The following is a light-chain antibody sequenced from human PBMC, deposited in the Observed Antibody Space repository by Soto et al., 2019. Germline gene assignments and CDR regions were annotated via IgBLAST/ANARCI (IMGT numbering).Light chain of an antibody. CDR1: SSDVGGYNY. CDR3: CSYAGSYTLYV. Sequence: SVLTQPRSVSGSPGQSVTISCTGTSSDVGGYNYVSWYQQHPGKAPKLMIYDVSKRPSGVPDRFSGSKSGNTASLTISGLQAEDEADCYCCSYAGSYTLYVFGTGTKVTVL. J-gene: IGLJ1*01. CDR2: DVS. V-gene: IGLV2-11*01.